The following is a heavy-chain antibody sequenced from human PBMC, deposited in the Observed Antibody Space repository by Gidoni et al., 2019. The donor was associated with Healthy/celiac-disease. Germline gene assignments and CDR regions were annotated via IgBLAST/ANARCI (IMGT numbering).Heavy chain of an antibody. CDR2: IWYDGSNK. V-gene: IGHV3-33*01. CDR3: AGGQVGATMSY. CDR1: GFTFSSYG. D-gene: IGHD1-26*01. J-gene: IGHJ4*02. Sequence: QVQLVESGGGVVQPGRSLRLSCAASGFTFSSYGMHWVRQAPGKGLEWVAVIWYDGSNKYYADSVKGRFTISRDNSKNTLYLQMNSLRAEDTAVYYCAGGQVGATMSYWGQGTLVTVSS.